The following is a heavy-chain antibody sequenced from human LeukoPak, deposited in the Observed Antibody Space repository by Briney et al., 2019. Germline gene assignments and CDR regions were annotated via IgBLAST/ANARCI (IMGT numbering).Heavy chain of an antibody. D-gene: IGHD3-16*01. J-gene: IGHJ5*02. Sequence: SGPTLVNPTQTLRLICTFSGFLLSTTGVGVGWIRQPQGKPLEWLALIYWNDDKRYSPSLKSRLTITKDTSKNQVVLTMTNMDPVDTATYYCAHTRLTRGFDPWGQGTLVTVSS. CDR1: GFLLSTTGVG. CDR2: IYWNDDK. V-gene: IGHV2-5*01. CDR3: AHTRLTRGFDP.